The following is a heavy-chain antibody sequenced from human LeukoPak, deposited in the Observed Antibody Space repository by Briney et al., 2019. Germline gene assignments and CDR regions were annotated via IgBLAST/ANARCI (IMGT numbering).Heavy chain of an antibody. CDR1: GFPFSDVW. V-gene: IGHV3-15*01. CDR2: IKSKADGGTA. D-gene: IGHD3-22*01. J-gene: IGHJ4*02. Sequence: GGSLRLSCAASGFPFSDVWMSWVRQAPGKGLEWVGRIKSKADGGTADYAAPPKGRFTFSRDDSKNTLYLQMNSLKTEDTAVYYCTTDWYYYDSSGYYPIFWGQGTLVTVSS. CDR3: TTDWYYYDSSGYYPIF.